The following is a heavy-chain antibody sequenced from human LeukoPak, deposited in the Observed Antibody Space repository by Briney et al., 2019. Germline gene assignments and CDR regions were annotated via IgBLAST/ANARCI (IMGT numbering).Heavy chain of an antibody. CDR1: GYSFTSYW. CDR3: SLYGDYFDY. V-gene: IGHV5-10-1*01. D-gene: IGHD4-17*01. J-gene: IGHJ4*02. CDR2: IDPSDSYT. Sequence: GESLKISCKGSGYSFTSYWISWVRQMPGKGLEWMGRIDPSDSYTNYSPSFQGHVTISADKSISTAYLQWSSLKPSDTAMYYCSLYGDYFDYWGQGTLVTVSS.